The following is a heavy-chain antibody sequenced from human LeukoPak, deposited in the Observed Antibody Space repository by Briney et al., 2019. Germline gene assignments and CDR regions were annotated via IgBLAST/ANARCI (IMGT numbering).Heavy chain of an antibody. CDR3: AREKGPHYDFWSGYYNSTNWFDP. D-gene: IGHD3-3*01. Sequence: SQTLSLTCSVSGGSISSGDYYWSWIRQPPGRGLEWIGYIYYSGSTYYNPSLKSRVTISVDTSKNQFSLKLSSVTAADTAVYCCAREKGPHYDFWSGYYNSTNWFDPWGQGTLVTVSA. J-gene: IGHJ5*02. V-gene: IGHV4-30-4*08. CDR1: GGSISSGDYY. CDR2: IYYSGST.